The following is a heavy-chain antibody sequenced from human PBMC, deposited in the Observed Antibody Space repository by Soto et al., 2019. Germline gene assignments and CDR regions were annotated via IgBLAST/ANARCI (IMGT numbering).Heavy chain of an antibody. CDR2: MNPNSGNT. Sequence: ASVKVSCKASGYTFTSYDINWVRQATGQGLEWMGWMNPNSGNTGYAQKFQGRVTMTRNTSISTAYMELSSLRSEDTAVYYCARGRLLGITGRRGDDYWGQGTLVTVSS. D-gene: IGHD1-20*01. CDR1: GYTFTSYD. V-gene: IGHV1-8*01. CDR3: ARGRLLGITGRRGDDY. J-gene: IGHJ4*02.